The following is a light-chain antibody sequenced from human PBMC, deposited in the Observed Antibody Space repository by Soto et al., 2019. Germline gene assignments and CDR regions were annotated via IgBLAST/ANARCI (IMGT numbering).Light chain of an antibody. Sequence: GSLSCRASQSVNSYLAWYQQRPGQAPRLLIYDTSNRAIGIPARFSGSGSGTDFTLTISSLEPEDFAVYYCQQRSNWPLTFGGGTKVEIK. CDR3: QQRSNWPLT. CDR2: DTS. J-gene: IGKJ4*01. CDR1: QSVNSY. V-gene: IGKV3-11*01.